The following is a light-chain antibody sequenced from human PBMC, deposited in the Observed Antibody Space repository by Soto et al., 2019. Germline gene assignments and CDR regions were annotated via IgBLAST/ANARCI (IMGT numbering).Light chain of an antibody. CDR3: QQYDSLPLT. V-gene: IGKV1-33*01. Sequence: DIQMTQSPSSLFASVGDRVTITCQATQDINIYLNWYQQKPGKAPNLLIYDASNLEIGVPSRFSGSRSGTHFMFPISSLQPEDVVTYYCQQYDSLPLTFGRGTRLEIK. CDR2: DAS. CDR1: QDINIY. J-gene: IGKJ5*01.